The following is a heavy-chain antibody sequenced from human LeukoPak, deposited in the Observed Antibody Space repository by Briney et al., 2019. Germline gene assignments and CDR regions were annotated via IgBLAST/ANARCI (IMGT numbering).Heavy chain of an antibody. CDR2: IYYSGST. CDR3: ARVGGVRYFDY. Sequence: SETLSLTCTVSGGSISSYYWSWIRQPPGKGLEWIGYIYYSGSTNYNPSLKSRVTISVDTSKSQFSLKLSSVTAADTAVYYCARVGGVRYFDYWGQGTLVTVSS. J-gene: IGHJ4*02. V-gene: IGHV4-59*01. CDR1: GGSISSYY. D-gene: IGHD3-16*01.